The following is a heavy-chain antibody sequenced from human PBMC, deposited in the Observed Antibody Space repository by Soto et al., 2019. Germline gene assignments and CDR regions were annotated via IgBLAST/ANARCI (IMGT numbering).Heavy chain of an antibody. CDR3: AREQLYYNDISGRPLNAFDV. Sequence: GGSLRLSCAASGFTFSSCAMGWVRQAPGKGLEWVSDIIDSGGSTYYADSVKGRFTISRDNAKNSLYLQMNSLRAEDTAVYYCAREQLYYNDISGRPLNAFDVWGLGTMVTVSS. CDR1: GFTFSSCA. D-gene: IGHD3-22*01. CDR2: IIDSGGST. V-gene: IGHV3-23*01. J-gene: IGHJ3*01.